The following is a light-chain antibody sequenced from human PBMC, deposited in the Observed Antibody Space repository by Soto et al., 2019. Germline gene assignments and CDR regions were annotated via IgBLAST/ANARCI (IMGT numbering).Light chain of an antibody. V-gene: IGKV3-20*01. J-gene: IGKJ4*01. Sequence: EIVLTQSPGTLSLSPWERATLSCRASQSVSSSYLAWYQQKPGQAPRLLIYGASSRATGIPDRFSGSGSGTDFTLTISSLQSEDFAVYYCQQFNNWPLTFGGGTKVDI. CDR3: QQFNNWPLT. CDR2: GAS. CDR1: QSVSSSY.